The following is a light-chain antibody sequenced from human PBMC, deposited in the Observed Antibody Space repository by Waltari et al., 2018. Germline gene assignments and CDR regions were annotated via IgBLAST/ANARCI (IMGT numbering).Light chain of an antibody. V-gene: IGKV3-20*01. J-gene: IGKJ2*01. CDR2: GAS. CDR1: QSLTKGY. Sequence: VLTQSPGTLSLSPGESATLSCRASQSLTKGYLDWYQQKPGQAPRLLIYGASSRAACIPDRFSGSGSGTYFTLTIRRLEPENSALYYCQQYGSSIMYTFGQGTKLEIK. CDR3: QQYGSSIMYT.